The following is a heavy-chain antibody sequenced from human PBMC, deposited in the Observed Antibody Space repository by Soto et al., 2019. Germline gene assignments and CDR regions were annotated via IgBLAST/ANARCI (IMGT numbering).Heavy chain of an antibody. J-gene: IGHJ4*02. CDR3: ARDFEIVVVPAGHSGVFDY. V-gene: IGHV1-3*01. CDR2: INAGNGNT. CDR1: GYTFTSYA. D-gene: IGHD2-2*01. Sequence: QVQLVQSGAEVKKPGASVKVSCKASGYTFTSYAMHWVRQAPGQRLEWMGWINAGNGNTKYSQKFQGRDTITRETSASTAYMELSSLRSEDTAVYYCARDFEIVVVPAGHSGVFDYWGQGTLVTVSS.